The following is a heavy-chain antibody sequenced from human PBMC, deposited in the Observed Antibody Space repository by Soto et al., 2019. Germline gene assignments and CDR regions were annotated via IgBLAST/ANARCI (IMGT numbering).Heavy chain of an antibody. D-gene: IGHD5-18*01. J-gene: IGHJ4*02. CDR3: ASARGVGRGYSYGYFDY. Sequence: SETLSLTCAVYGGSFSGYYWSWIRQPPGMGLEWIGEINHSGSTNYNPSLKSRVTISVDTSKNQFSLKLSSVTAADTAVYYCASARGVGRGYSYGYFDYWGQGTLVTVSS. V-gene: IGHV4-34*01. CDR2: INHSGST. CDR1: GGSFSGYY.